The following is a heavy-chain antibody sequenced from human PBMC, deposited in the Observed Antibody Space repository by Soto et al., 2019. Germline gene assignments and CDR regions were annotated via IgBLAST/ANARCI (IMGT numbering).Heavy chain of an antibody. V-gene: IGHV3-21*01. CDR1: GFTFNIYA. CDR2: ISSSGGDI. J-gene: IGHJ4*02. D-gene: IGHD2-8*01. Sequence: GGSLRLSCAASGFTFNIYAMSWVRQAQGKGLEWVSAISSSGGDIYYADSVKGRFTISRDNAKNSLYLQMNSLRAEGTAVYYCARDYCTNGVCYTRFDYWGQGTLVTVSS. CDR3: ARDYCTNGVCYTRFDY.